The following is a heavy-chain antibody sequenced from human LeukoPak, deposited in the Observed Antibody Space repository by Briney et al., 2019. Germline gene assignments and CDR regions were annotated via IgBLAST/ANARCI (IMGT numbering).Heavy chain of an antibody. Sequence: GGSLRLSCAASGFTFSSYAMHWVRRAPGKGLEWVAVISYDGSNKYYADSVKGRFTISRDNSKNTLYLQMNSLRAEDTAVYYCARETGARYQLLFSYGMDVWGQGTTVTVSS. CDR2: ISYDGSNK. CDR3: ARETGARYQLLFSYGMDV. D-gene: IGHD2-2*01. CDR1: GFTFSSYA. J-gene: IGHJ6*02. V-gene: IGHV3-30-3*01.